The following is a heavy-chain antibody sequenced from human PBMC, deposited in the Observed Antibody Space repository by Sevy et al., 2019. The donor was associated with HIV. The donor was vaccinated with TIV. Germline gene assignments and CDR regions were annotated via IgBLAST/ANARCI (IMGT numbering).Heavy chain of an antibody. CDR1: GYSITDGNF. Sequence: SETLSLSCAVSGYSITDGNFWAWIRQSPGKGLEWIGSIYHSGSTSYNPSLESRVTISVDASQNLFSLKLRSVTAADTAVYYCARVPTSASLGSGYFGYWGQGTLVTGSS. D-gene: IGHD1-26*01. CDR2: IYHSGST. CDR3: ARVPTSASLGSGYFGY. J-gene: IGHJ4*02. V-gene: IGHV4-38-2*01.